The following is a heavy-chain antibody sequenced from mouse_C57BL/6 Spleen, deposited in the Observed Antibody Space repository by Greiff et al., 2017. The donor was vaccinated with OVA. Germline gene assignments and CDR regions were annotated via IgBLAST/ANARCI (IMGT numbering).Heavy chain of an antibody. CDR2: IYPGSGST. D-gene: IGHD2-1*01. J-gene: IGHJ4*01. V-gene: IGHV1-55*01. CDR1: GYTFTSYW. Sequence: QVQLQQPGAELVKPGASVKMSCKASGYTFTSYWITWVTQRPGQGLEWIGDIYPGSGSTNYNEKFKSKATLTVDTSSGTAYMQLSSLTSEDSAVYYCAREGSYGNYYAMDYWGQGTSVTVSS. CDR3: AREGSYGNYYAMDY.